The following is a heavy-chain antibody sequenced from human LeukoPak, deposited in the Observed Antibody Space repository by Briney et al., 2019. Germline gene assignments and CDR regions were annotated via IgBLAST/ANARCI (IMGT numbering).Heavy chain of an antibody. CDR2: IYYSGDT. V-gene: IGHV4-39*07. D-gene: IGHD1-26*01. J-gene: IGHJ3*02. CDR1: SGSISSSNYY. CDR3: ARVGYGGSYPGTGAFDI. Sequence: SETLSLTCTVSSGSISSSNYYWGWIRQPPGKGLEWIGTIYYSGDTYYNPSLKSRVTISEDTSKNQFSLKLKSVTAADTAVYYCARVGYGGSYPGTGAFDIWGQGAMVTVSS.